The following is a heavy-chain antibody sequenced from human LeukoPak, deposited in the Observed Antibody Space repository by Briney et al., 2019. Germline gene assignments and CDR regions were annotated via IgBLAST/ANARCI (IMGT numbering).Heavy chain of an antibody. CDR2: IVVGSGNT. V-gene: IGHV1-58*02. J-gene: IGHJ6*03. CDR3: AAVPRAKVVPAAISYYYMDV. D-gene: IGHD2-2*02. CDR1: GFTFTSSA. Sequence: SVKVSXKASGFTFTSSAMQWVRQARGQRLEWIGWIVVGSGNTNYAQKFQERVTITRDMSTSTAYMELSSLRSEDTAVYYCAAVPRAKVVPAAISYYYMDVWGKGTTVTVSS.